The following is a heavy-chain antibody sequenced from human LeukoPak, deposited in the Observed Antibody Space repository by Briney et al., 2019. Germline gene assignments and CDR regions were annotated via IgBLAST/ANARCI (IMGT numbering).Heavy chain of an antibody. D-gene: IGHD6-13*01. J-gene: IGHJ3*02. CDR3: ARDPEHSSSWAEAAFDI. V-gene: IGHV4-39*07. Sequence: PSETLSLTCTVSGGSISSSSYYWGWIRQPPGKGLEWIGSIYYSGSTYYNPSLKSRVTISVDTSKNQFSLKLSSVTAADTAVYYCARDPEHSSSWAEAAFDIWGQGTMVTVSS. CDR1: GGSISSSSYY. CDR2: IYYSGST.